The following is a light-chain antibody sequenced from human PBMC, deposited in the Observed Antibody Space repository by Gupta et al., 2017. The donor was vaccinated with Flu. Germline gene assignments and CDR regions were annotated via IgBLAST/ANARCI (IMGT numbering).Light chain of an antibody. CDR2: DAS. CDR1: QGISKW. V-gene: IGKV1-12*01. J-gene: IGKJ4*01. CDR3: QQNNSFPVT. Sequence: PSSVSATVGDRVTITCRASQGISKWLVWYQQKPGRAPDLLIYDASSLKSGVPSRFSGSGSGTDFTLTISSRQPEDFATYYCQQNNSFPVTFGGGTKVEI.